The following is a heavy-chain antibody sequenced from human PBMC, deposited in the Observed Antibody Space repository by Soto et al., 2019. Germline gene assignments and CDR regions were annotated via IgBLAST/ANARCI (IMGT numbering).Heavy chain of an antibody. V-gene: IGHV1-18*01. CDR2: ISAYNGNT. D-gene: IGHD6-13*01. CDR3: ARDWAAAGPLDY. CDR1: GYTLTSYG. J-gene: IGHJ4*02. Sequence: ASVKVSCKASGYTLTSYGISWVRRAPGQGLEWMGWISAYNGNTNYAQKLQGRVTMTTDTSTSTAYMELRSLRSDDTAVYYCARDWAAAGPLDYWGQGTLVTVSS.